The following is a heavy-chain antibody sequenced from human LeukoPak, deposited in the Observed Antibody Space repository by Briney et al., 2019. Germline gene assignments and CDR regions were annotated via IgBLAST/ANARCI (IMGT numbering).Heavy chain of an antibody. D-gene: IGHD3-22*01. CDR3: AKGYYYDRVSRFDY. CDR1: GFTFDDYA. Sequence: GGSLTLSCAASGFTFDDYAMHWVRQAPGKGLEWVSLISGDGGYTYYADSVKGRFTISRDNSKNSLYLQMNSLRTEDTALYYCAKGYYYDRVSRFDYWGQGNLVTVSS. CDR2: ISGDGGYT. V-gene: IGHV3-43*02. J-gene: IGHJ4*02.